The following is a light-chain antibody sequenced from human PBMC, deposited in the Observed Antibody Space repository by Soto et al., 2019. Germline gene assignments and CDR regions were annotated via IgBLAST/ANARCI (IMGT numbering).Light chain of an antibody. Sequence: DIQMTQSPSSLSASVGDRVTITCRASQSISSYLNWYQQKPGKAPKLLIYAASSLQSGVPSRFSGRGSGTDFTHSISRRQPEHFATCYCQQSYSTPDTFGQGTKLEIK. CDR2: AAS. J-gene: IGKJ2*01. CDR1: QSISSY. CDR3: QQSYSTPDT. V-gene: IGKV1-39*01.